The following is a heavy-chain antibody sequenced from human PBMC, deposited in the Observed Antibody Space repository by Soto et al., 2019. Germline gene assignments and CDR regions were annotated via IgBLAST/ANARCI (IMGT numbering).Heavy chain of an antibody. CDR1: GFTFSSYA. Sequence: GGSLRLSCAASGFTFSSYAMYWVRQAPGKGLEWVAVISYDGSNKYYADSVKGRFTISRDNSKNTLYLQMNGLRAEDTAVYYCARDATGHFDYWGQGTLVTVSS. CDR2: ISYDGSNK. CDR3: ARDATGHFDY. V-gene: IGHV3-30-3*01. D-gene: IGHD1-1*01. J-gene: IGHJ4*02.